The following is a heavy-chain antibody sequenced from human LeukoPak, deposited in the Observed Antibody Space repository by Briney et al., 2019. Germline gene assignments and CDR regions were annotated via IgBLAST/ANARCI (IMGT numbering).Heavy chain of an antibody. CDR3: ARGKGTSYLSSFDY. CDR2: IRYDGSNK. CDR1: GFTFSSYG. J-gene: IGHJ4*02. D-gene: IGHD6-6*01. V-gene: IGHV3-30*02. Sequence: GGSLRLSCAASGFTFSSYGMHWVRQAPGKGLEWVAFIRYDGSNKYYADSVKGRFTISRDNSKNTLYLQMNSLRAADTAVYYCARGKGTSYLSSFDYWGQGTLVTVSS.